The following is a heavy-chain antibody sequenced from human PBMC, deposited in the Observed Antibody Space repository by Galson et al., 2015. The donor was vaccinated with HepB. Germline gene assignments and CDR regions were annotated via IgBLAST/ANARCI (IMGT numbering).Heavy chain of an antibody. D-gene: IGHD6-6*01. CDR3: ASPTGYSSSSVYSGAFDI. V-gene: IGHV3-21*01. CDR1: GFTFSSYS. Sequence: SLRLSCAASGFTFSSYSMNWVRQAPGKGLEWVSSISSSSSYIYYADSVKGRFTISRDNAKNSLYLQMNSLRAEDTAVYYCASPTGYSSSSVYSGAFDIWGQGTMVTVSS. J-gene: IGHJ3*02. CDR2: ISSSSSYI.